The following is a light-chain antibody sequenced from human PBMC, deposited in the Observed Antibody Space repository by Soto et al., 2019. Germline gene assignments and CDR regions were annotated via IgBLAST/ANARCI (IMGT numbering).Light chain of an antibody. CDR1: QGISSD. V-gene: IGKV1-9*01. J-gene: IGKJ5*01. CDR3: QQLNTLPFT. Sequence: HFTPLSSFLAPSEGEGATITCRASQGISSDLAWYQQKPGKAPKLLMYAAYTLQRGVSSRFSGSGSGTEFTLTISGLLPEDFATYHCQQLNTLPFTFFQGTRLDIK. CDR2: AAY.